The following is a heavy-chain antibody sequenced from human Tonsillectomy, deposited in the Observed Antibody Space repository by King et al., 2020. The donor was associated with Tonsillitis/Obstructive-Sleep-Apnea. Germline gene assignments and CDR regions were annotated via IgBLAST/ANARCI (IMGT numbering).Heavy chain of an antibody. Sequence: QLVQSGAEVKKPGESLKISCKGSGYSFTSYWIGWVRQMPGKGLEWMGIIYPGDSDTRYSPSFQCQVTISADKSISTAYLQWSSLKASDTAMYYCARHKSNHDSSGYYGDYYYYYMDVWGKGTTVTVSS. CDR3: ARHKSNHDSSGYYGDYYYYYMDV. D-gene: IGHD3-22*01. CDR2: IYPGDSDT. V-gene: IGHV5-51*01. J-gene: IGHJ6*03. CDR1: GYSFTSYW.